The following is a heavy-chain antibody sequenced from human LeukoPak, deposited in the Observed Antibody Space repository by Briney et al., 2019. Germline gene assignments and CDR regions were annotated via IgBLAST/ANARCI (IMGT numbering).Heavy chain of an antibody. Sequence: PGGSLRLSCAASGFTFSSYAMHWVRQAPGKGLEWVAVISYDGSNKYYADSVKGRFTISRDNSKNTLYLQMNSLRAEDTAVYYCARDPVRSSSWIIDYWGQGTLVTVSS. J-gene: IGHJ4*02. D-gene: IGHD6-13*01. V-gene: IGHV3-30-3*01. CDR1: GFTFSSYA. CDR3: ARDPVRSSSWIIDY. CDR2: ISYDGSNK.